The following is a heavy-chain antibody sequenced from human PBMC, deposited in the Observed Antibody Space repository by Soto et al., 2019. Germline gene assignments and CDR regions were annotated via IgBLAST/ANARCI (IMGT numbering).Heavy chain of an antibody. CDR3: ATSRGFTGNWGDTYDI. J-gene: IGHJ3*02. V-gene: IGHV1-69*08. Sequence: QVQLVQSGAEVKKPGSSVKVACKASGGTLSTFSVSWVRQAPGQGLEWMGRFSPILGTAVYAQKFQGRVTITADKSTNTVYMDLSRLISEDTSVYYCATSRGFTGNWGDTYDIWGQGTMVAVSS. CDR2: FSPILGTA. CDR1: GGTLSTFS. D-gene: IGHD7-27*01.